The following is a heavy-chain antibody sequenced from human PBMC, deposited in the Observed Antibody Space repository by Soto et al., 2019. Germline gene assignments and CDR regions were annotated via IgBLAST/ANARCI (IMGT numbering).Heavy chain of an antibody. V-gene: IGHV1-69*02. D-gene: IGHD3-10*01. J-gene: IGHJ6*03. CDR1: GGTFSSYT. Sequence: ASVKVSCKASGGTFSSYTISWVRQAPGQGLEWMGRIIPILGIANYAQKFQGRVTITADKSTSTAYMELSSLRSEDTAVFSCAISFRGVPRLSGNPYSYFNRDVGGKGTRVTVP. CDR3: AISFRGVPRLSGNPYSYFNRDV. CDR2: IIPILGIA.